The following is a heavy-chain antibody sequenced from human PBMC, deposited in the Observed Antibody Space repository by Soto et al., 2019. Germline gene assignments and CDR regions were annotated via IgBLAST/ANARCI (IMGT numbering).Heavy chain of an antibody. CDR2: ISAYNGNT. D-gene: IGHD2-8*01. V-gene: IGHV1-18*01. CDR1: GYTXTSYG. Sequence: SXKVSCKASGYTXTSYGMSWVRQAPGQGLEWMGWISAYNGNTKYAKKLQGRVIMTTDTSKRTANMELRSLRSDHTDVYYCARVYERGRSYFDYWGQGTLVTVSS. J-gene: IGHJ4*02. CDR3: ARVYERGRSYFDY.